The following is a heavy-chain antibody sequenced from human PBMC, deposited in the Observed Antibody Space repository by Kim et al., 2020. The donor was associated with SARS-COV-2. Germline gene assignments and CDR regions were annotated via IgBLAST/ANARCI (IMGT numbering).Heavy chain of an antibody. Sequence: GESLKISCQGSEYSFTSFWIAWVRQMPGRGLEWMGIIYPGDSDTRYSPSFQGQVTISVDKSISTAYLQWSSLKASDTAMYYCARRAYGSGSSGGMDVWGQGTTVTVSS. J-gene: IGHJ6*02. CDR2: IYPGDSDT. CDR3: ARRAYGSGSSGGMDV. V-gene: IGHV5-51*01. CDR1: EYSFTSFW. D-gene: IGHD3-10*01.